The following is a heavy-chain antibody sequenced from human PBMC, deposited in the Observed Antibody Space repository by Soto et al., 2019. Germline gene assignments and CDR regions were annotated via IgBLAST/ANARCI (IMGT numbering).Heavy chain of an antibody. J-gene: IGHJ3*02. Sequence: PGGSLRLSCSASGFTFSSYAMHWVRQAPGKGLEYVSAISSNGGSTYYADSVKGRFTISRDNSKNTLYLQMSSLRAEDTAVYYCVKLHDSSGSDAFDIWGQGTMVTVSS. CDR3: VKLHDSSGSDAFDI. V-gene: IGHV3-64D*06. CDR1: GFTFSSYA. D-gene: IGHD3-22*01. CDR2: ISSNGGST.